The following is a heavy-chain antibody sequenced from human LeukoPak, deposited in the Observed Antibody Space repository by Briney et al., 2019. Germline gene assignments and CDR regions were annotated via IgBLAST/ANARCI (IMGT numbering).Heavy chain of an antibody. Sequence: GGSLRLSCAASGFTFSNYWMHWVRQAPGKGLVWVSRLISDGSSTSYADSVKGRFTISRDNAKNTLYLQMSSLRAEDTAVYYCARDSHSSSWYSEFDYWGQGTLVTVSS. CDR3: ARDSHSSSWYSEFDY. V-gene: IGHV3-74*01. J-gene: IGHJ4*02. D-gene: IGHD6-13*01. CDR1: GFTFSNYW. CDR2: LISDGSST.